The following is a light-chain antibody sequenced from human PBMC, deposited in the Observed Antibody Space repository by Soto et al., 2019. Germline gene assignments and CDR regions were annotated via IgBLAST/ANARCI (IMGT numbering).Light chain of an antibody. Sequence: QSALTQPRSVSGSPGQSVTISCTGTSSDVGGYNYVSWYQQYPGKAPKLMIYDVSKWPSGVPDRFSGSKSGNTASLTICGPQAEDEADYHCCSYAGKHLWVFGGGTNVTVL. V-gene: IGLV2-11*01. J-gene: IGLJ3*02. CDR1: SSDVGGYNY. CDR3: CSYAGKHLWV. CDR2: DVS.